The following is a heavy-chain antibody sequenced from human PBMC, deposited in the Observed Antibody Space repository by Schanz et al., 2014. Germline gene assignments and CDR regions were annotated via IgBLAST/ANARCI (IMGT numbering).Heavy chain of an antibody. Sequence: EVQLVESGGGLVQPGGSLRLSCAASGFTVSKNYMSWVRQAPGKGLEWVSIIYTDGSTYYADSVRDRFTISRDNSKNTVYLQMNSLRTDDTAMYYCARDPNTSAWLPYFDTWGQGTLVTVSS. V-gene: IGHV3-66*01. CDR3: ARDPNTSAWLPYFDT. CDR2: IYTDGST. CDR1: GFTVSKNY. D-gene: IGHD6-19*01. J-gene: IGHJ4*02.